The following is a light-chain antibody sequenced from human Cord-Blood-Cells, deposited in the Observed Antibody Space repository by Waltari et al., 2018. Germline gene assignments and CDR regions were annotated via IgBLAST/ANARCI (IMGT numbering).Light chain of an antibody. J-gene: IGLJ3*02. Sequence: QSALTQPASVSGSPGQSITISCTGTSSDVGGYNYVSWYQQHPGKAPKLMIYDVSKRPAGVSNRFSGSTAGSTASLTIAGLQAEDEADYYCSSYTSSSTLMFGGGTKLTVL. CDR3: SSYTSSSTLM. V-gene: IGLV2-14*01. CDR2: DVS. CDR1: SSDVGGYNY.